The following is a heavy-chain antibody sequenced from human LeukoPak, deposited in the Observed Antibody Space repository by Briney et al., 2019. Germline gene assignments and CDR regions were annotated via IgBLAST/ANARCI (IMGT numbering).Heavy chain of an antibody. Sequence: GGSLRHSCAASGFTFSSYSMNWVRQAPGKGLEWVSSISSSSNYIYYADSVKGRFTLSRDNAKSSLYLQMNSLRAEDTAVYYCARDLITGTTSSYYGMDVWGQGTTVTVSS. CDR3: ARDLITGTTSSYYGMDV. CDR2: ISSSSNYI. CDR1: GFTFSSYS. V-gene: IGHV3-21*01. J-gene: IGHJ6*02. D-gene: IGHD1-7*01.